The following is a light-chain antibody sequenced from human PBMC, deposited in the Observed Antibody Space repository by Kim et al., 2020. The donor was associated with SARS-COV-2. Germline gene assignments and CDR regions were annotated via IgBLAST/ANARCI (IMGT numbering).Light chain of an antibody. Sequence: PGERATLSCRASQNIDTYLAWYQQRPGQAPRLLVYDASNRATGVPDRFSGSGSGTDSTLTISSLEPEDFSIYYCQQRNSWPPAVTFGGGTKVDIK. J-gene: IGKJ4*01. V-gene: IGKV3-11*01. CDR1: QNIDTY. CDR2: DAS. CDR3: QQRNSWPPAVT.